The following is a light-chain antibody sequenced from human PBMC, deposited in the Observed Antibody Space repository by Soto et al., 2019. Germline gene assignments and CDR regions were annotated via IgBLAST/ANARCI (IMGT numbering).Light chain of an antibody. CDR2: GAS. CDR1: QSVSSSY. CDR3: QQCGSSIT. V-gene: IGKV3-20*01. Sequence: ESVLTQSPGTLSFSPGERATLSCRASQSVSSSYLAWYQQKPGQAPRLLIYGASSRATGIPDRFSGSGSGTDFTLTISRLEPEDFAVYYCQQCGSSITFGQGTRLEI. J-gene: IGKJ5*01.